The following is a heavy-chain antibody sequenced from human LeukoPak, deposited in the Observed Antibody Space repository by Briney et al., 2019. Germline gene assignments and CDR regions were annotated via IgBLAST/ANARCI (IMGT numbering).Heavy chain of an antibody. D-gene: IGHD3-10*01. CDR3: VRGPYGSGISNWFDP. V-gene: IGHV4-4*07. CDR2: FYSSVST. J-gene: IGHJ5*02. Sequence: PSETLSLTCTVSGGSISSYYWSWIRQPAGKGLEWIGRFYSSVSTNYNPSLKSRITMSVDTSKNQFSLKLSSVTAADTAVYYCVRGPYGSGISNWFDPWDQGTLVIVSS. CDR1: GGSISSYY.